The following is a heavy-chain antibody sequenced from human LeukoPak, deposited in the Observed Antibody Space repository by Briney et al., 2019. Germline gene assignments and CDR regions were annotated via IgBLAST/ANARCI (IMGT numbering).Heavy chain of an antibody. CDR1: GFTFSSYW. D-gene: IGHD2-2*01. J-gene: IGHJ4*02. V-gene: IGHV3-74*01. Sequence: GGSLRLSCAASGFTFSSYWMHWVRQAPGKELVWVSRINPDGSSTSYADSVKGRFTISRDNAKNTLYLQMSSLRAEDTAVYYCARQKYQLLNDYWGQGTLVTVSS. CDR3: ARQKYQLLNDY. CDR2: INPDGSST.